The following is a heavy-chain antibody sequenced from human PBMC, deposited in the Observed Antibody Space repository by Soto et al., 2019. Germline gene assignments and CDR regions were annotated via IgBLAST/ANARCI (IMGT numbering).Heavy chain of an antibody. D-gene: IGHD2-2*01. CDR3: ARDSVCSSTSCYESDYYYYGMDV. J-gene: IGHJ6*02. V-gene: IGHV3-53*04. CDR1: GFTVSSNY. Sequence: EVQLVESGGGLVQPGGSLRLSCAASGFTVSSNYMSWVRQAPGKGLEWVSVIYSGGSTYYADSVKGRFTISRHNSKNTLYLQMNSLRAEDTAVYYCARDSVCSSTSCYESDYYYYGMDVWGQGTTVTVSS. CDR2: IYSGGST.